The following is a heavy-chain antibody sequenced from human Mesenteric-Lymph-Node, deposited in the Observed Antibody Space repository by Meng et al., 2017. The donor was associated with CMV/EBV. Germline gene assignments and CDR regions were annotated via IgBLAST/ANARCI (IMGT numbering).Heavy chain of an antibody. CDR3: ARGNAHAFDY. Sequence: GESLKISCAASGFTFSSYAMSWVRQAPGKGLEWVSAISGSGGSTYYADSVKGRFTISRDNAKNTLYLQMNSLRAEDTAVYYCARGNAHAFDYWGQGTLGTVSS. V-gene: IGHV3-23*01. J-gene: IGHJ4*02. CDR2: ISGSGGST. D-gene: IGHD1-1*01. CDR1: GFTFSSYA.